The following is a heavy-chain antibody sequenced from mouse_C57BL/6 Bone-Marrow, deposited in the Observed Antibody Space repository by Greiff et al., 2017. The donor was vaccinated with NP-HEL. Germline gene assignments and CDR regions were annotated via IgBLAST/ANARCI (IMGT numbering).Heavy chain of an antibody. J-gene: IGHJ1*03. CDR2: ISDGGSYT. D-gene: IGHD4-1*01. V-gene: IGHV5-4*01. Sequence: EVKLVESGGGLVKPGGSLKLSCAASGFTFSSYAMSWVCQTPEKRLEWVATISDGGSYTYYPDNVKGRFTISRDNAKNNLYLQLSHLKSEDTAMYYCARETSWGGWYFDVWGTGTTVTVSS. CDR1: GFTFSSYA. CDR3: ARETSWGGWYFDV.